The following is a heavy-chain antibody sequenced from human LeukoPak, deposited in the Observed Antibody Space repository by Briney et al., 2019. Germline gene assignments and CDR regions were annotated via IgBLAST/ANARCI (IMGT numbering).Heavy chain of an antibody. V-gene: IGHV3-7*01. J-gene: IGHJ3*02. Sequence: GGSLRLSCAASGFTFSDYWMSWVRQAPGKGLEWVANIKEDGSEKYFVDSVKGRFTTSRDNAKNLLYLHMNSLRAEDTAVYYCARETIWFGEWGHAFDIWGQGTMVTVSS. CDR3: ARETIWFGEWGHAFDI. CDR1: GFTFSDYW. CDR2: IKEDGSEK. D-gene: IGHD3-10*01.